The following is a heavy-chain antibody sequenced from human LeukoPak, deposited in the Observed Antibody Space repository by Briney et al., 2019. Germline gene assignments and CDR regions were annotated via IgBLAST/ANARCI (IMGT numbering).Heavy chain of an antibody. CDR1: GFTFSSYA. CDR3: ARDDYGDFYFDY. Sequence: PGGSLRLSCAASGFTFSSYAMHWVRQAPGKGPEWVAVISYDGSNKYYADSVKGRFTISRDNSKNTLYLQMNSLRAEDTAVYYCARDDYGDFYFDYWGQGTLVTVSS. J-gene: IGHJ4*02. CDR2: ISYDGSNK. V-gene: IGHV3-30*04. D-gene: IGHD4-17*01.